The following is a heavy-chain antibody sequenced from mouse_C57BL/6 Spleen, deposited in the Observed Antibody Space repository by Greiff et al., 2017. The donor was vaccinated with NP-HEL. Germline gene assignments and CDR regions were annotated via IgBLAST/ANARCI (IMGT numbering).Heavy chain of an antibody. Sequence: EVKLVESGGGLVKPGGSLKLSCAASGFTFSDYGMHWVRQAPEKGLEWVAYLSSGSSTIYYADTVKGRFTISSDNAKNTLFLQMTSLRSEDTAMYYCARGYYSNPFDYWGQGTTLTVSS. J-gene: IGHJ2*01. CDR3: ARGYYSNPFDY. D-gene: IGHD2-5*01. V-gene: IGHV5-17*01. CDR2: LSSGSSTI. CDR1: GFTFSDYG.